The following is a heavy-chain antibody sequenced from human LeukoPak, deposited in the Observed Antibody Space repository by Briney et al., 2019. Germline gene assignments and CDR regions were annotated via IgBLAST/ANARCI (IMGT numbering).Heavy chain of an antibody. J-gene: IGHJ4*02. Sequence: GGSLRLSCAASGFTFSSYSMNWVRQAPGKGLEWVSSISSSSSSYIYYADSVKGRFTISRDNAKNSLYPQMNSLRAEDTAVYYCARLSYYDSTTDYWGQGTLVTVSS. V-gene: IGHV3-21*01. CDR3: ARLSYYDSTTDY. D-gene: IGHD3-22*01. CDR1: GFTFSSYS. CDR2: ISSSSSSYI.